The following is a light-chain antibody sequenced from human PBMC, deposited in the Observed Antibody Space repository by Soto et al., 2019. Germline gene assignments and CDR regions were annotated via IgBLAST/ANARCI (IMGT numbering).Light chain of an antibody. CDR1: ESISSY. V-gene: IGKV1-39*01. J-gene: IGKJ1*01. CDR2: AAS. CDR3: QQSYSLPST. Sequence: IQMTQSPSSLSASVGDRVTITCRASESISSYLNWYQQQPGRAPKLLIYAASTLQSGVPSRFSGSGSGTDFILTITSLQREDFATYYCQQSYSLPSTFGQGTKVEIK.